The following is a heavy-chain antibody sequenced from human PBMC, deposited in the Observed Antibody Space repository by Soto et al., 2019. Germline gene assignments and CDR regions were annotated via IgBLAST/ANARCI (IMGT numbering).Heavy chain of an antibody. J-gene: IGHJ6*02. CDR1: GFTFRNYA. Sequence: GGSLRLSCAASGFTFRNYAMHWVRQAPGKGLEWVATISYDGDNKYYTDSVKGPFTISRDNSKNTLYLQMNGLRPEDTAVYYCARPWGQLSTYYYGMDTWGQGTTVTVSS. CDR3: ARPWGQLSTYYYGMDT. CDR2: ISYDGDNK. D-gene: IGHD3-16*01. V-gene: IGHV3-30-3*01.